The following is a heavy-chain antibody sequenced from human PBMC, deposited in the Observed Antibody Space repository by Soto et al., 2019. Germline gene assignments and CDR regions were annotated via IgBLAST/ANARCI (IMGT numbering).Heavy chain of an antibody. CDR2: IYYIGAY. Sequence: LSLTCSVSGASVSSYYWSWVRQPPGKGLEWIGYIYYIGAYNYNPSLKSRVTISVDTSKNQFSLKLTSVTAADTAVYYCARTPETRDWLDPWGQGTLVTVSS. J-gene: IGHJ5*02. D-gene: IGHD1-7*01. V-gene: IGHV4-59*02. CDR1: GASVSSYY. CDR3: ARTPETRDWLDP.